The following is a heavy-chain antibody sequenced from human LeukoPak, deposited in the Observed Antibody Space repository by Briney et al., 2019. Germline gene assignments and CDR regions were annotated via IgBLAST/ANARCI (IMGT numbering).Heavy chain of an antibody. J-gene: IGHJ5*02. CDR1: GGSFSTYY. CDR3: ARHGLSIAAPGRWFDP. D-gene: IGHD6-6*01. Sequence: SETLTLTCAVYGGSFSTYYWSWIRQPPGKGPEWIGEINHSGSTNYNPSLKSRVTISVDTSKNQFSLKLSSVTAADTAVYYCARHGLSIAAPGRWFDPWGQGTLVTVSS. CDR2: INHSGST. V-gene: IGHV4-34*01.